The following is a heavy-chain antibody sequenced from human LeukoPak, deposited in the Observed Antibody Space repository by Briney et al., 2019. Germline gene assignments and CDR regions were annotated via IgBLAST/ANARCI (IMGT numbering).Heavy chain of an antibody. CDR1: GGSISSGGYY. V-gene: IGHV4-31*03. Sequence: KTSQTLSLTCTVSGGSISSGGYYWSWIRQHPGKGLEWIGYIYYSGSTYYNPSLKSRVTISVDTSKNQFSLKLSSVTAADTAVYYCASRTGASMVRGVITNYYYYGMDVWGQGTTVTVSS. J-gene: IGHJ6*02. CDR2: IYYSGST. CDR3: ASRTGASMVRGVITNYYYYGMDV. D-gene: IGHD3-10*01.